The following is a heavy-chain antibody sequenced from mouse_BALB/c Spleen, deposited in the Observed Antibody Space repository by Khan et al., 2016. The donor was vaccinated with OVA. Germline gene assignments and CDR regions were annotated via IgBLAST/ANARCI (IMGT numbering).Heavy chain of an antibody. CDR1: GFSLTDYG. CDR3: AKLLWSHYYAMDY. CDR2: IWGGGST. J-gene: IGHJ4*01. Sequence: QVQLKQSGPGLVAPSQSLSITCTVSGFSLTDYGVSWIRQPPGKGLEWLGLIWGGGSTYYNSVLKSRLSISKDNSKSQVFLEMNSLQTDDTAMYYCAKLLWSHYYAMDYCGQGTSVTVSS. V-gene: IGHV2-6-5*01. D-gene: IGHD1-1*02.